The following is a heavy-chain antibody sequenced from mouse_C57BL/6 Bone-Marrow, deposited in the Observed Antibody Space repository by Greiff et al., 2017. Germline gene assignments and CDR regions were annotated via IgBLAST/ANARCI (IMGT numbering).Heavy chain of an antibody. CDR1: GFNIKDAY. J-gene: IGHJ4*01. CDR2: IDPENGDT. Sequence: EVQGVESGAELVRPGASVKLSCTASGFNIKDAYMHWVKQRPEQGLEWIGWIDPENGDTEYASKFQGKATITADKSSNTAYLQLSSLTSEDTAVYYCTTLLITTLDYWGQGTSVTVSS. CDR3: TTLLITTLDY. D-gene: IGHD1-1*01. V-gene: IGHV14-4*01.